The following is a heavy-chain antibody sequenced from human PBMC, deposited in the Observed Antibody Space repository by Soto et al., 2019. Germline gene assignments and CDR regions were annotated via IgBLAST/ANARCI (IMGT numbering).Heavy chain of an antibody. V-gene: IGHV3-53*01. J-gene: IGHJ6*02. Sequence: GGSLRLSCAASGFTVSSNYMSWVRQAPGKGLEWVSVIYSGGSTYYADSVKGRFTISRDNSKNTLYLQMNSLRAEDTAVYYCARERLDYYYGMDVWGQGTTVTVSS. CDR3: ARERLDYYYGMDV. CDR2: IYSGGST. CDR1: GFTVSSNY.